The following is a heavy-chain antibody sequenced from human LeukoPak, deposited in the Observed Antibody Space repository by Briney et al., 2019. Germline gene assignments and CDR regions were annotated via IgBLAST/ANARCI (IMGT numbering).Heavy chain of an antibody. D-gene: IGHD6-6*01. Sequence: ASVKVSCKASGYTFTSYAMDWVRQAPGQGLEWMGWINTNTGNPTYAQGFTGRFVFSLDTSVSTAYLQISSLKAEDTAVYYCARGPLQVGYSSSSDRHYYYMDVWGKGTTVTVSS. J-gene: IGHJ6*03. CDR3: ARGPLQVGYSSSSDRHYYYMDV. V-gene: IGHV7-4-1*02. CDR2: INTNTGNP. CDR1: GYTFTSYA.